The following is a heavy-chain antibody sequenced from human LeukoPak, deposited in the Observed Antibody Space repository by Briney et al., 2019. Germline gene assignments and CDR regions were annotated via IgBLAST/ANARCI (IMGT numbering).Heavy chain of an antibody. CDR3: ARDVVPAAHVYYYYGMDV. D-gene: IGHD2-2*01. V-gene: IGHV3-33*01. CDR2: IWYDGSNK. J-gene: IGHJ6*02. CDR1: GFTFSSYG. Sequence: GGSLRLSCAASGFTFSSYGMHWVRQAPGKGLEWVAVIWYDGSNKYYADSVKGRFTISRDNSKNTLYLQMNSLRAEDTAVYYCARDVVPAAHVYYYYGMDVWGQGTTVTVSS.